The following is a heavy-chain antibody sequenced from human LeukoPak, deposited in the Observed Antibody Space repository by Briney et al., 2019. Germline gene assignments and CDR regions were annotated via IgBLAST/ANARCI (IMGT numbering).Heavy chain of an antibody. J-gene: IGHJ5*02. CDR1: GYTFTSYA. V-gene: IGHV1-3*01. CDR3: ARDWERYQVRNWFDP. D-gene: IGHD3-16*02. Sequence: ASVKVSCKASGYTFTSYAMHWVRQAPGQRLEWMGWINAGNGNTKYSQKFQGRVTITRETSASTAYMELSSLRSEGTAVYYCARDWERYQVRNWFDPWGQGTLVTVSS. CDR2: INAGNGNT.